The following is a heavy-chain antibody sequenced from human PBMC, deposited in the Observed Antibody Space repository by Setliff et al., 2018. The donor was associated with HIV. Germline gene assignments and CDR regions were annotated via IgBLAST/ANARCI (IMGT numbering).Heavy chain of an antibody. CDR1: GGTFNTYG. J-gene: IGHJ4*02. V-gene: IGHV1-46*02. CDR2: INPSDGSA. CDR3: AKEYHTAATGTRVANYFDY. Sequence: GASVKVSCKASGGTFNTYGMNWVRQAPGQGLEYMGIINPSDGSADYVEKFQDRVTITRDTSTSTVYMEMSSLRSEDTAIYYCAKEYHTAATGTRVANYFDYWGQGTLVTVSS. D-gene: IGHD6-13*01.